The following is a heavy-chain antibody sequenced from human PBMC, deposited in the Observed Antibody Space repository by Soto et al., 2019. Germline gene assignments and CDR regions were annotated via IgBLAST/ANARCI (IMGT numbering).Heavy chain of an antibody. Sequence: PSETLSLTCTVSGDSITSCSDFWAWIRQPPGKGLEWIGSIYYSGSTYHNPSLKSRVTISVDRSNNQFSLKLTSVTAADTAVYYCARHFSVDHFDYWGQGALVTVS. D-gene: IGHD3-9*01. CDR3: ARHFSVDHFDY. CDR2: IYYSGST. CDR1: GDSITSCSDF. V-gene: IGHV4-39*01. J-gene: IGHJ4*02.